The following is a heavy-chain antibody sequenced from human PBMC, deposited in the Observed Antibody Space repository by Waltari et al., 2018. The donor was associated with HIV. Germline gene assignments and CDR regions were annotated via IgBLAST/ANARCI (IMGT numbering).Heavy chain of an antibody. CDR1: RYTFTSHD. J-gene: IGHJ4*02. V-gene: IGHV1-8*01. CDR2: MNPDRGNT. CDR3: ARTPYCVGGDCYARGIYFEF. D-gene: IGHD2-21*01. Sequence: QEQLVQSGAEMKKPGASVKVSCKASRYTFTSHDIHWVRQAPGQGLEGRGWMNPDRGNTGYAQKFQVRVNMTRTTSINTAYLELFSLTSDETAVYYCARTPYCVGGDCYARGIYFEFWGQGTLVTVSS.